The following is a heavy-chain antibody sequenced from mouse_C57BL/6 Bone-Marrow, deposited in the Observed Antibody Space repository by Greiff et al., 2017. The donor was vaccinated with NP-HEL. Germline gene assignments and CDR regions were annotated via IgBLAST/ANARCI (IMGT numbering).Heavy chain of an antibody. D-gene: IGHD1-1*01. CDR1: GFTFSDAW. Sequence: EVMLVESGGGLVQPGGSMKLSCAASGFTFSDAWMDWVRQSPEKGLEWVAEIRNKANNHATYYAESVKGRFTISRDDSKSSVYLQMNSLRAEDTGIYYCTHGSSLSYFDYWGQGTTLTVSS. CDR2: IRNKANNHAT. J-gene: IGHJ2*01. V-gene: IGHV6-6*01. CDR3: THGSSLSYFDY.